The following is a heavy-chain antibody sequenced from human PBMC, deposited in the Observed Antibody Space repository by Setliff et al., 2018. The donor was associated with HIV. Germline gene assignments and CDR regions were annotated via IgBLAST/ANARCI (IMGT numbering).Heavy chain of an antibody. D-gene: IGHD3-10*01. CDR3: VRDRGPPPFFDY. V-gene: IGHV3-48*03. Sequence: GGSLRLSCVASGLTFNRYWMSWVRQAPGKGLEWVSYISSSGTTIYYADSVKGRFTISRDNAKNSLYLQMNSLRAEDTAVYYCVRDRGPPPFFDYWGQGTLVTVSS. J-gene: IGHJ4*02. CDR1: GLTFNRYW. CDR2: ISSSGTTI.